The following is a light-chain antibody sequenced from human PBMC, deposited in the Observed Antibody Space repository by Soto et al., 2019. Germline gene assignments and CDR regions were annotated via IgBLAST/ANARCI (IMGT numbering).Light chain of an antibody. CDR2: GTF. CDR1: ASVGSN. V-gene: IGKV3-15*01. Sequence: EIVMMQSPATLSVSPGERATLSCRASASVGSNLAWYQQKPGQAPMLLLYGTFTRATGVPARFSGSGSGAEFTLTISSLQSADSGLYYGQQYRTWPSGTVGQETNVEIK. CDR3: QQYRTWPSGT. J-gene: IGKJ1*01.